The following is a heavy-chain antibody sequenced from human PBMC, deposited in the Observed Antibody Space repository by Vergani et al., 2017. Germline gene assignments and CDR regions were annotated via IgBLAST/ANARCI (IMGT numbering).Heavy chain of an antibody. D-gene: IGHD3-22*01. CDR1: GFTFSACP. Sequence: VESGGGLVQPGGSVRLSCAASGFTFSACPMTWVRQAPGKGLEWVSAISARYPSTYYADSVKGRFTISRDNSKNMLYLQMNSLRAEDTAVYYCARLSYDTTPYLQGGYDCWGQGTLVSVSS. V-gene: IGHV3-23*04. J-gene: IGHJ4*02. CDR3: ARLSYDTTPYLQGGYDC. CDR2: ISARYPST.